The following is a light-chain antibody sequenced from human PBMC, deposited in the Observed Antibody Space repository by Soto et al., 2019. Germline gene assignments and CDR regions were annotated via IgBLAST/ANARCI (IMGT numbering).Light chain of an antibody. CDR2: GAS. Sequence: EIVXTXXPXXXSXSXGERATLSCRASQSVSSNLAWYQQKPGQAPRLLIYGASTRAAGIPARLSGTGSGTEFTLTISSLQSEDFAVYYCQQYNSWPLTFGGGTKVEIK. V-gene: IGKV3-15*01. CDR3: QQYNSWPLT. CDR1: QSVSSN. J-gene: IGKJ4*01.